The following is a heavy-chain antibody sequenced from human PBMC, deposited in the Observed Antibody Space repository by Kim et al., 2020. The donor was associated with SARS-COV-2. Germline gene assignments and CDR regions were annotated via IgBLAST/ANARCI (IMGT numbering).Heavy chain of an antibody. CDR3: AKGGYSGSYYASDK. CDR1: GASISTNNW. D-gene: IGHD1-26*01. Sequence: SETLSLTCDVSGASISTNNWWSWVRQPPGKGLEWIGEIYHFGTTNYNPSLKSLATISVDKSKNQFSLKLTSVTAAATAVYFWAKGGYSGSYYASDKWGQG. CDR2: IYHFGTT. J-gene: IGHJ3*02. V-gene: IGHV4-4*02.